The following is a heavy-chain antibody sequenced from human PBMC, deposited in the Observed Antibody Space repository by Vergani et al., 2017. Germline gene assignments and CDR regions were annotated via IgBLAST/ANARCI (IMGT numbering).Heavy chain of an antibody. V-gene: IGHV4-39*01. CDR1: GGSISSSSYY. CDR2: IYYSGST. CDR3: ARHYPNKYSSGYYRGWFDP. D-gene: IGHD3-22*01. Sequence: QLQLQESGPGLVKPSETLSLTCTVSGGSISSSSYYWGWIRQPPGKGLGWIGSIYYSGSTYYNPSLKSRVTISVDTSKNQFSLKLSSVTAADTAVYYCARHYPNKYSSGYYRGWFDPWGQGTLVTVSS. J-gene: IGHJ5*02.